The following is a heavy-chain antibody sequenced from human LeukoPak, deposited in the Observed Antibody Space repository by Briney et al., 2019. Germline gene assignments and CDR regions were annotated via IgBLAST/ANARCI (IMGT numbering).Heavy chain of an antibody. Sequence: GGSLRHSCAASGFTFSSYDMHWVRQATGKGLEWVSAIGYGGDTRYSGSVKGRFTISRENAKNSLYLQMNSLGAGDTAVYYCARGNILAGYMYWGQGTLVTVSS. CDR2: IGYGGDT. V-gene: IGHV3-13*04. J-gene: IGHJ4*02. CDR1: GFTFSSYD. CDR3: ARGNILAGYMY. D-gene: IGHD3-9*01.